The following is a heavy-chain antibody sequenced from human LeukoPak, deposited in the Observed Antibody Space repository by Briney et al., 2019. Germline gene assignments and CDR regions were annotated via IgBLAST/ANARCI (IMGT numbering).Heavy chain of an antibody. D-gene: IGHD6-13*01. Sequence: SETLSLTCTVSGGSINNYYWSWIRQPPGKGLEWIGYIYYSGSTNYNPSLKSRVTISVDTSKNQFSLKLSSVTAADTAVYYCAKVRSSWYFFDDWGQGTLVTVSS. CDR3: AKVRSSWYFFDD. V-gene: IGHV4-59*01. CDR1: GGSINNYY. J-gene: IGHJ4*02. CDR2: IYYSGST.